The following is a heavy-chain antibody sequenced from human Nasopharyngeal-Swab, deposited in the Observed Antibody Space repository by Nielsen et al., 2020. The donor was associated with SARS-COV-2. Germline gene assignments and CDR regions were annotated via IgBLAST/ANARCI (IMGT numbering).Heavy chain of an antibody. CDR2: INPSGGST. CDR3: ARNYWVAGTEYFQH. CDR1: GYAFTNYF. J-gene: IGHJ1*01. V-gene: IGHV1-46*01. Sequence: ASVKVSCKASGYAFTNYFLHWVRQAPGQGLEWMGIINPSGGSTSYAQKFQGRVTMTRDTSTSTVYMELSSLRSEDTAVYYCARNYWVAGTEYFQHWGQGTLVTVSS. D-gene: IGHD6-19*01.